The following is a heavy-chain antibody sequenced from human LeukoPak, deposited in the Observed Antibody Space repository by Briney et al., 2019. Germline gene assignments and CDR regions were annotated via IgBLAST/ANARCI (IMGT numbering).Heavy chain of an antibody. J-gene: IGHJ4*02. V-gene: IGHV4-30-4*01. D-gene: IGHD3-22*01. CDR3: ARGPPPYYYDSSGPNLFFDY. CDR2: IYYSGST. CDR1: GGVISSGDYY. Sequence: PSETLSLTCTVSGGVISSGDYYWSWIRQPPGKGLEWIGYIYYSGSTYYNPSLKSRVTISVDTSKNQFSLKLSSVTAADTAVYYCARGPPPYYYDSSGPNLFFDYWGQGTLVTVSS.